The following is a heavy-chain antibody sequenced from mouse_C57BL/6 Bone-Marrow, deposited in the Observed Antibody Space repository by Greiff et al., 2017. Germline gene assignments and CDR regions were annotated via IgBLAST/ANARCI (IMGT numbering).Heavy chain of an antibody. Sequence: VQLQQSGAELATPGASVTLSCKASGYTFTSYWMHWVKQRPGQGLEWIGYINPSRGYTKYNQKFKNKATLTADTSSSAAYMQLSSLTYEDSAVYYCAIAHYYAMDYWGQGTSVTVSS. V-gene: IGHV1-7*01. D-gene: IGHD1-3*01. CDR2: INPSRGYT. J-gene: IGHJ4*01. CDR3: AIAHYYAMDY. CDR1: GYTFTSYW.